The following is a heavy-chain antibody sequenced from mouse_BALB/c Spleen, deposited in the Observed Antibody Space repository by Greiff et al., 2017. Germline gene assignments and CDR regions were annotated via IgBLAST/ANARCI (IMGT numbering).Heavy chain of an antibody. J-gene: IGHJ4*01. CDR1: GFTFSDYY. CDR2: ISDGGSYT. Sequence: EVQGVESGGGLVKPGGSLKLSCAASGFTFSDYYMYWVRQTPEKRLEWVATISDGGSYTYYPDSVKGRFTISRDNAKNNLYLQMSSLKSEDTAMYYCARALLRLRPYAMDYWGQGTSVTVSS. CDR3: ARALLRLRPYAMDY. V-gene: IGHV5-4*02. D-gene: IGHD1-2*01.